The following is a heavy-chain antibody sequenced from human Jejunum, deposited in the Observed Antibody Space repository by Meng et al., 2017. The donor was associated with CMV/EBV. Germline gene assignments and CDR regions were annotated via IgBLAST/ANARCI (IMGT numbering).Heavy chain of an antibody. CDR1: GYTFSAYS. J-gene: IGHJ4*02. D-gene: IGHD2/OR15-2a*01. V-gene: IGHV1-2*06. CDR3: TRQIVPTSQTRDY. CDR2: INPINGAT. Sequence: SSGYTFSAYSMHWVRQAPVQGLEWMGRINPINGATDFAPKFQGRVAITADLSINTAYLELIRLTSHDTAVYFCTRQIVPTSQTRDYWGQGSLVTVSS.